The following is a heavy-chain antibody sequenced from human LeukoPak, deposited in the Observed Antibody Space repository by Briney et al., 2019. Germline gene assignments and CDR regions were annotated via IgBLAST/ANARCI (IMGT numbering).Heavy chain of an antibody. CDR2: ISNDATNK. Sequence: GGSLRLSCAASGLTFSQYGIHWFRQAPGKGPWWVAVISNDATNKYYADSVKGRVSISRDNSRKTVYLRMTSLRVEDRAVDYCAATHISHDILSGYFDVWGQGTLVTVSS. D-gene: IGHD3-9*01. J-gene: IGHJ4*02. CDR1: GLTFSQYG. V-gene: IGHV3-30*04. CDR3: AATHISHDILSGYFDV.